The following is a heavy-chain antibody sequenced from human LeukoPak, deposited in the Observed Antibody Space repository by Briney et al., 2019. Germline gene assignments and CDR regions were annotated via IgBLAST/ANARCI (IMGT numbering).Heavy chain of an antibody. V-gene: IGHV5-51*01. Sequence: GESLKISCKGSGYSFTSYWIGWVRQMPGKGLEWMGIIYPGDSDTSYSPSFQGQVTISADKSISTAYLKWSSLRASDTAMYYCARLNGPWAYYYGMDVWGQGTTVTVSS. J-gene: IGHJ6*02. CDR1: GYSFTSYW. CDR2: IYPGDSDT. D-gene: IGHD2-8*01. CDR3: ARLNGPWAYYYGMDV.